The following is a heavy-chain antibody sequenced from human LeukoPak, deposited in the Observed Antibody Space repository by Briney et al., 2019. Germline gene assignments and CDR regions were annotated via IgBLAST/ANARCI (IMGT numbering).Heavy chain of an antibody. CDR3: ARGTLVVTSSPYFDY. Sequence: SETLSLTCAVYGGSFSGYYWSWIRQPPGKGLEWIGEINHSGSTNYNPSLKSRVTISVDTSKNQFSLKLSSVTAADTAVYYCARGTLVVTSSPYFDYWGQGTLVTVSS. CDR1: GGSFSGYY. J-gene: IGHJ4*02. D-gene: IGHD3-22*01. CDR2: INHSGST. V-gene: IGHV4-34*01.